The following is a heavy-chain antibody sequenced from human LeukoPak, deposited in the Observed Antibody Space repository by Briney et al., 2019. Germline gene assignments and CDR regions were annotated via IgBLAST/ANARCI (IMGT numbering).Heavy chain of an antibody. J-gene: IGHJ4*02. V-gene: IGHV1-18*01. CDR3: ARGYSIIAPDY. CDR1: GYTFNNYG. CDR2: INPDNGDT. D-gene: IGHD5-12*01. Sequence: ASVKVSCKASGYTFNNYGISWVRQAPGQGLEWMGWINPDNGDTKYAQKLQGRVTMTTDTSTSTAYMELRSLTSDDTAVYDCARGYSIIAPDYWGQGTLVTVPS.